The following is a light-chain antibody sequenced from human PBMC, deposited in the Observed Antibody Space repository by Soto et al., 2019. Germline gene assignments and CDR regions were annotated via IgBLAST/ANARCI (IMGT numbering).Light chain of an antibody. CDR1: SSDVGGYNY. J-gene: IGLJ1*01. V-gene: IGLV2-14*01. CDR2: EVS. CDR3: SSYTGSSSPYV. Sequence: QSALTQPASVSGSPGQSITISCTGTSSDVGGYNYVSWYQQHPGKAPKLMIYEVSNRPSGVSNRFSGSKSCNTASLTISGVQAEDEADYYCSSYTGSSSPYVFGTGTKLTVL.